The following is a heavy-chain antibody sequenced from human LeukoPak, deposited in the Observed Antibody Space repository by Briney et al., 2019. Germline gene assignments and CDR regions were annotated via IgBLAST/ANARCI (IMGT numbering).Heavy chain of an antibody. D-gene: IGHD3-22*01. Sequence: SQTLSRTCTVSSGSISSGGYSWSWIRQHPGKGLEWIGYIYYSGSTYYNPALKSRVTISVDTSKNQFSLKLSSVTAADTAVYYCARVPGTYYYDSSGYPGEYWGQGTLVTVSS. J-gene: IGHJ4*02. V-gene: IGHV4-31*03. CDR1: SGSISSGGYS. CDR3: ARVPGTYYYDSSGYPGEY. CDR2: IYYSGST.